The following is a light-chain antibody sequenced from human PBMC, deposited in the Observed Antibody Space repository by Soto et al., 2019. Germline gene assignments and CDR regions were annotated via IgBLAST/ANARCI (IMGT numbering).Light chain of an antibody. Sequence: IVLTXXPXTLSLSPGERATLSCRASQSVSSSYLAWYQQKPGQAPRLLIYGASGRATGIPDRFSGCGSGTDFTLTISRLEPEDFAVYYCQQYGSSPPVTFGQGTRLEIK. CDR2: GAS. CDR1: QSVSSSY. CDR3: QQYGSSPPVT. V-gene: IGKV3-20*01. J-gene: IGKJ5*01.